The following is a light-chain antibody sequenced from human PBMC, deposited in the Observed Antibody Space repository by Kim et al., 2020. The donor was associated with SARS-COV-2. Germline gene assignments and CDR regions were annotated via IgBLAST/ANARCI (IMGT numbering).Light chain of an antibody. CDR3: ATWDSSLSVGV. Sequence: QAVVTQPPSVSAAPGHKVTISCSGSRSHIGNNPVSWYQQFPGTAPRLITYDNDKRPSGIPDRFSSSKSGTSATLGITGLRTGDEADYYCATWDSSLSVGVFGGGTKVTVL. CDR1: RSHIGNNP. CDR2: DND. J-gene: IGLJ3*02. V-gene: IGLV1-51*01.